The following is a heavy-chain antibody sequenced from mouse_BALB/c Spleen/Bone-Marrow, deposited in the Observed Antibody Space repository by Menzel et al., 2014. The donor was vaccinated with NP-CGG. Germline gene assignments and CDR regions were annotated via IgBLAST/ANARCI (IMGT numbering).Heavy chain of an antibody. CDR2: ISNGGGTT. CDR1: GFTFSNYT. D-gene: IGHD1-2*01. V-gene: IGHV5-12-2*01. Sequence: EVKLMESGGGLVQPEGSLKLSCAASGFTFSNYTMSWIRQTPEKRLEWVAYISNGGGTTYYPDTVKGRFTISRDNANNTLYLQMSSLKSEDTAMYYCARRYDYGYGPFAYWGRGTLVTVSA. CDR3: ARRYDYGYGPFAY. J-gene: IGHJ3*01.